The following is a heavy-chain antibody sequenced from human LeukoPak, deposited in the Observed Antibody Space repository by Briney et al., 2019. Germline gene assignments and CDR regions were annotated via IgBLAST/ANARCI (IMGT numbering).Heavy chain of an antibody. CDR2: IWGDGSSR. D-gene: IGHD5-12*01. J-gene: IGHJ4*02. CDR1: GFSISNYA. CDR3: AKSGDTGFDFFDF. Sequence: PGRSLRLSCVKTGFSISNYAINWVRQAPGNGLEWVAVIWGDGSSRVYADSVRGRFTMSSDNSKNTVYLQMNNLRAEDTAVYYCAKSGDTGFDFFDFWGQGTLVTVSS. V-gene: IGHV3-33*06.